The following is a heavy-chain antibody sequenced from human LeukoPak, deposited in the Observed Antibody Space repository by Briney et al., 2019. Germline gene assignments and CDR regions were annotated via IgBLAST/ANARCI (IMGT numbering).Heavy chain of an antibody. CDR2: INSDGSST. Sequence: GGSLRLSCAASGFTFSSYWMHWVRQAPGKGLVWVSRINSDGSSTTYADSVKGRFTISRDNAKNTLYLQMNSLRAEDTAVYYCARAYGSGSQVINYFEYWGQGTLVTVSS. CDR1: GFTFSSYW. J-gene: IGHJ4*02. V-gene: IGHV3-74*01. D-gene: IGHD3-10*01. CDR3: ARAYGSGSQVINYFEY.